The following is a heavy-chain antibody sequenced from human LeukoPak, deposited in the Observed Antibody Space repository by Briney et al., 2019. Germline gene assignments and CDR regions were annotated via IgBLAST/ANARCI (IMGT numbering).Heavy chain of an antibody. V-gene: IGHV3-23*01. CDR1: GFTFSSYA. CDR2: ISGSGGST. CDR3: AKETGYGGYDYGDY. Sequence: GGSLRLSCAASGFTFSSYAMSWVRQAPGKGLEWVSGISGSGGSTYYADSVKGRSTISRDNSKNTLYLQMNSLRAEDTAVYYCAKETGYGGYDYGDYWGQGTLVTVSS. D-gene: IGHD5-12*01. J-gene: IGHJ4*02.